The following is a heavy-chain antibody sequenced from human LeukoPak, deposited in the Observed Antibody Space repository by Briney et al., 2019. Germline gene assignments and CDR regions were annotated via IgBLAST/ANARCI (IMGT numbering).Heavy chain of an antibody. Sequence: GGSLRLSCTASGLIFRNYAMTWVRQAPRKGLEWVSTISGDGTETFYADSVKGRFTISRDNSKNTLYLQMNSLRAEDTAVYYCAKLATGELLDLDYWGQGTLVTVSS. D-gene: IGHD1-26*01. CDR3: AKLATGELLDLDY. CDR1: GLIFRNYA. J-gene: IGHJ4*02. CDR2: ISGDGTET. V-gene: IGHV3-23*01.